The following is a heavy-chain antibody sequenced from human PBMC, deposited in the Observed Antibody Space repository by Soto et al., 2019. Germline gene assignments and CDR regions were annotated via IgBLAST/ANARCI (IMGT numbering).Heavy chain of an antibody. V-gene: IGHV3-23*01. CDR1: GFTFSSYA. CDR2: ISGSGGST. CDR3: AKDRQGRYGMDV. D-gene: IGHD6-6*01. J-gene: IGHJ6*02. Sequence: EVQLLESGGGLVQPGGSLRLSCAASGFTFSSYAMSWVRPAPGKGLEWVSAISGSGGSTYHADSVKGRFTISRDNSKNTLYLQMNSLRVEDTAVYHCAKDRQGRYGMDVWGQGTTVTVSS.